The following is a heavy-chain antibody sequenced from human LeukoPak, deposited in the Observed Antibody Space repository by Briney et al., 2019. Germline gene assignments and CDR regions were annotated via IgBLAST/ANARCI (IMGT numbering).Heavy chain of an antibody. CDR3: AKAPVTSCRGAYCYPFDS. J-gene: IGHJ4*02. V-gene: IGHV3-23*01. Sequence: GGSLRLSCAASGFIFSNYAMSWVRQAPGKGLQWVSAFSGSDAGTYHADSVRGRFTISRDNSKNTLYLQMNSLRAEDAAVYFCAKAPVTSCRGAYCYPFDSWGQGTLVTVSS. CDR2: FSGSDAGT. D-gene: IGHD2-21*01. CDR1: GFIFSNYA.